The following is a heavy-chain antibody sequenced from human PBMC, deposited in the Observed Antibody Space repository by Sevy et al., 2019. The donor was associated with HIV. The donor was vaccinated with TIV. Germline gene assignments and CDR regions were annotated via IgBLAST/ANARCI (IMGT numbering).Heavy chain of an antibody. CDR2: ISYDGSNK. J-gene: IGHJ4*02. Sequence: GGSLRLSCVASGLTLSGYGMHWVRQAPGNGLEWVAAISYDGSNKYYADSLKGRFTISRDDSKNTLYLQMNNVRTKDTAVYYCAKDASSQWLNYYFDYWGKGTLVTVSS. CDR3: AKDASSQWLNYYFDY. CDR1: GLTLSGYG. D-gene: IGHD6-19*01. V-gene: IGHV3-30*18.